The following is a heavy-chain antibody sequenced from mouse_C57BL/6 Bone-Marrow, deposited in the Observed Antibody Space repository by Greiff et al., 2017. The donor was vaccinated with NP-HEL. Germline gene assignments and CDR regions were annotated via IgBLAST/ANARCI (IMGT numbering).Heavy chain of an antibody. D-gene: IGHD2-1*01. CDR2: INPGSGGT. J-gene: IGHJ1*03. CDR1: GYAFTNYL. CDR3: ARYGNYHYLDFEV. Sequence: QVQLQQSGAELVRPGTSVKVSCKASGYAFTNYLIEWVKQRPGQGVEWIGVINPGSGGTNYNEKFKGKATLTADNTSSTAYMQLSSLTSEDSAVYCCARYGNYHYLDFEVWGTGTTVTVSS. V-gene: IGHV1-54*01.